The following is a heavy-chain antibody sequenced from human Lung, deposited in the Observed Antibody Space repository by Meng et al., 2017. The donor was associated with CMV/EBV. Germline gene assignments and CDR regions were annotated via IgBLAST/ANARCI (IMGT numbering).Heavy chain of an antibody. Sequence: GGXXRLPCTASGFTFGDYAMSWVRQAPGKGLEWVGFIRSKAYGGTTEYAASVKGRFTISRDDSKSIAYLQMNSLKTEDTAVYYCTREPYYYDSSGYYYGFDPXGQGXLVTVSS. CDR2: IRSKAYGGTT. CDR1: GFTFGDYA. J-gene: IGHJ5*02. D-gene: IGHD3-22*01. CDR3: TREPYYYDSSGYYYGFDP. V-gene: IGHV3-49*04.